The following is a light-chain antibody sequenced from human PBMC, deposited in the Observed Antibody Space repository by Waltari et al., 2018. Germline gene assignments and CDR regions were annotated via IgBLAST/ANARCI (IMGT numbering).Light chain of an antibody. V-gene: IGLV6-57*03. Sequence: FMLTQPHSVSESPGKTVTISCTRSSGNIASNSVQWYQQRPGGAPTTIIYEDTQRPSGVPDRFSGSIDSSSNSASLTISGLITEDEADYYCQSYDLNSRVVFGGRTKLTVL. J-gene: IGLJ2*01. CDR1: SGNIASNS. CDR3: QSYDLNSRVV. CDR2: EDT.